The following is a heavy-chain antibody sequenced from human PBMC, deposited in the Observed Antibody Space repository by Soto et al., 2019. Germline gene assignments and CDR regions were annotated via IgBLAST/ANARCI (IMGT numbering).Heavy chain of an antibody. CDR1: GYTFTSYY. CDR3: ARSAHIVLVAAGLNYGWFDT. CDR2: INPSDGST. Sequence: ASVKVSCKASGYTFTSYYMYWVRQAPGQGLEWMGIINPSDGSTTYAQKFQGRVTMTRDTSTSTVYMQLSSLRSEDTAVYFCARSAHIVLVAAGLNYGWFDTWGPGTLV. D-gene: IGHD2-2*01. J-gene: IGHJ5*02. V-gene: IGHV1-46*01.